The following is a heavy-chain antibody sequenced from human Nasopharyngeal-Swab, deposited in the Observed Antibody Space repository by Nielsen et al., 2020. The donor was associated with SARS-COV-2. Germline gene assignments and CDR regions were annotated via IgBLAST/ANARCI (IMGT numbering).Heavy chain of an antibody. CDR3: AHLGRYYDFWSGYYNNWFDP. V-gene: IGHV2-5*02. D-gene: IGHD3-3*01. CDR2: IYWDDDK. J-gene: IGHJ5*02. Sequence: RQAPPKAREGRALIYWDDDKRYSPSQKSRLTITKDTSKNQGVLTMTNMDRMDTATYYCAHLGRYYDFWSGYYNNWFDPWGQGTLVTVSS.